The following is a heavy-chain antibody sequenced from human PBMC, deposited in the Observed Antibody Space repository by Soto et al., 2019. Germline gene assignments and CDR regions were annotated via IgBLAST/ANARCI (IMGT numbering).Heavy chain of an antibody. V-gene: IGHV4-61*01. CDR3: ATMSSSGYPLDY. Sequence: QVQLQESGPGLVKPSETLSLTCIVSGGSVSSGSYYWSWIRQPPGKGLEWIGFIYYTGRTSYNPSLKSRVTISVDTSNNQFSLKLSSVTAADPAVYFCATMSSSGYPLDYWGRGTLVTVSS. J-gene: IGHJ4*02. CDR2: IYYTGRT. D-gene: IGHD3-22*01. CDR1: GGSVSSGSYY.